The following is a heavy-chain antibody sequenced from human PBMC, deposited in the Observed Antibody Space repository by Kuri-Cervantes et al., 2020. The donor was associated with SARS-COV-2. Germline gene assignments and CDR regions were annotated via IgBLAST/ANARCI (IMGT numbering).Heavy chain of an antibody. Sequence: KVSCKGSGYSFTSYWIGWVRQMPGKGLEWMGIIYPGDSDTRYSPSFQGQVTVSADKSISTAYLQWSSLKASDTAMYYCARCSQDYYGSGSYAYYYYMDVWGKGTTVTVSS. CDR3: ARCSQDYYGSGSYAYYYYMDV. J-gene: IGHJ6*03. CDR1: GYSFTSYW. CDR2: IYPGDSDT. D-gene: IGHD3-10*01. V-gene: IGHV5-51*01.